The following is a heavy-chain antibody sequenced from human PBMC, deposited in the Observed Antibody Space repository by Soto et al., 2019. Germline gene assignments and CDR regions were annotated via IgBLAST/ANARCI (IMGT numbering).Heavy chain of an antibody. V-gene: IGHV1-3*01. CDR1: GYTFTSYA. D-gene: IGHD3-9*01. CDR3: ASGADVLSGSTTGGYYYYMDV. Sequence: QVQLVQSGAEVKKPGASVKVSCKASGYTFTSYAMHWVRQAPGQRLEWMGWINAGNGNTKYSQKFQGRVTITRDTAASTAYKEPRRLRSENTAVYYCASGADVLSGSTTGGYYYYMDVWGKGTMVTVSS. CDR2: INAGNGNT. J-gene: IGHJ6*03.